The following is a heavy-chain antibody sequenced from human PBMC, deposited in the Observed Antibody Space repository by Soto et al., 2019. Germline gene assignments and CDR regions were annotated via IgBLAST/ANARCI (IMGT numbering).Heavy chain of an antibody. D-gene: IGHD1-1*01. CDR1: GFTLSSYE. V-gene: IGHV3-53*01. CDR3: ATWHEREHVYDV. Sequence: GSLRLSCAASGFTLSSYEMNWVRQAPGKGLEWVSALYDVDGSFYADSVKGRFTTSSDSSKTTVYLQMNDLRPDDTAVYYCATWHEREHVYDVWGQGTTVTVSS. J-gene: IGHJ3*01. CDR2: LYDVDGS.